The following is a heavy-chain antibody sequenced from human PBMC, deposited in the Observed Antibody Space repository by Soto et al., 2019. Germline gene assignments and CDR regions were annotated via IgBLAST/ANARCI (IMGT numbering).Heavy chain of an antibody. V-gene: IGHV1-8*01. Sequence: ASVKVSCKASGYSFTNNDVTWVRQATGQGLEWMGWMNPGSGDTGYAQKFQGRVTMTRDISIATAYMELSSLRSDDTAIYYCARMATFGSLNWFDPWGQGTLVTVPQ. CDR3: ARMATFGSLNWFDP. CDR1: GYSFTNND. D-gene: IGHD3-16*01. CDR2: MNPGSGDT. J-gene: IGHJ5*02.